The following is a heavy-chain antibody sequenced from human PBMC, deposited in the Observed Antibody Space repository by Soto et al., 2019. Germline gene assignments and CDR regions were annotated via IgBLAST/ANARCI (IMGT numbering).Heavy chain of an antibody. V-gene: IGHV5-51*01. CDR2: IYPADSDT. CDR3: ASPLGYNQYFEY. D-gene: IGHD6-25*01. Sequence: PGESLKISCKGSGYSFTNNWIGWVRQMPGKGLEWMGIIYPADSDTRYSPSFQGQVTISADRSISTAYLQWSSLKDSDTAMYYCASPLGYNQYFEYWGQGTLVTVSS. J-gene: IGHJ4*02. CDR1: GYSFTNNW.